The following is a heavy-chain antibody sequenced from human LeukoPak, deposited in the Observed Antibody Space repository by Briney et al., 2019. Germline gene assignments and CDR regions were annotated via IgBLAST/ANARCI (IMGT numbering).Heavy chain of an antibody. CDR2: IGAGGSKT. J-gene: IGHJ6*02. V-gene: IGHV3-23*01. D-gene: IGHD2-21*02. CDR1: GFTFSSFA. Sequence: GGSLRLSCAASGFTFSSFAMSWVRQAPGKGLEWVSIIGAGGSKTYYADSVKGRFTISRDNSKNTPYLQMNSLRAEDTAVYYCAKGIKGSYCNGDCYLTYYYYGLDVWGQGTTVTVSS. CDR3: AKGIKGSYCNGDCYLTYYYYGLDV.